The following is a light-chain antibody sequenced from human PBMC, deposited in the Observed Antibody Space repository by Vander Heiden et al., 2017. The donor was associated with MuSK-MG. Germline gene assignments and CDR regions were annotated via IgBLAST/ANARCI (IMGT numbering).Light chain of an antibody. CDR3: QQSYSTPR. V-gene: IGKV1-39*01. Sequence: DIQMTRSPSSLSASVGDRVTITCRASQSISSYLNWYQQKPGKAPKLLIYAASSLQSGVPSRFSGSGSGIDFTLTISSLQPEDFATYYCQQSYSTPRFGGGTKVEIK. CDR2: AAS. J-gene: IGKJ4*01. CDR1: QSISSY.